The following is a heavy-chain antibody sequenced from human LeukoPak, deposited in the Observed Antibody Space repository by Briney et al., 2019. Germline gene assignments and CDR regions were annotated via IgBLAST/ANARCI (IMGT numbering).Heavy chain of an antibody. D-gene: IGHD3-22*01. V-gene: IGHV3-23*01. J-gene: IGHJ4*02. CDR1: GFTFSSYA. CDR2: ISGSGGST. Sequence: GGSLRLSCAASGFTFSSYAMSWVRQAPGKGLEWVSAISGSGGSTYHADSVKGRFTISRDNSKNTLYLQMNSLRAEDTAIYYCAKDNIIVVAEPFFDYWGQGTLVTVSS. CDR3: AKDNIIVVAEPFFDY.